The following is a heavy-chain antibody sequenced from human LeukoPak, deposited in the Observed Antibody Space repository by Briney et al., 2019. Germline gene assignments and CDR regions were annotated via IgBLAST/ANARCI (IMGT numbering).Heavy chain of an antibody. D-gene: IGHD3-9*01. V-gene: IGHV4-39*01. CDR2: IYYSGST. J-gene: IGHJ4*02. CDR1: GDSFSSSSYY. Sequence: SETLSLTCTVSGDSFSSSSYYGGWIRQPPGKGLEWIGSIYYSGSTYYNPSLKSRVTISVDTSKNQFSLKLSSVTAADTAVYYCASDRLRFFDWCYWGQGTLVTVSS. CDR3: ASDRLRFFDWCY.